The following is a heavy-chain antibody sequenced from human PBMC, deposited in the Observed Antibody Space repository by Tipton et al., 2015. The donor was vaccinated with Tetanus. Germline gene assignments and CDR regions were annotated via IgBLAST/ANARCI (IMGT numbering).Heavy chain of an antibody. Sequence: TLSLTCTVSGGSISSGDYYWSWIRQPPGKGLEWIGYIYYSGSTYYNPSLKSRVTISVDTSKNQFSLKLSSVTAADTAVYYCASLRWLHPRYFDLWGRGTLVTVSS. J-gene: IGHJ2*01. V-gene: IGHV4-30-4*01. D-gene: IGHD5-24*01. CDR3: ASLRWLHPRYFDL. CDR1: GGSISSGDYY. CDR2: IYYSGST.